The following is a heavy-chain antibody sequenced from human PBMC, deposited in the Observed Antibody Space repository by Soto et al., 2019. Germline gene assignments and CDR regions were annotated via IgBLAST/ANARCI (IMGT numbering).Heavy chain of an antibody. Sequence: QVQLVESGGGVVQPGRSLRLSCAASGFTFSSYAMHWVRQAPGKGLEWVAVISYDGSNKYYADSVKGRFTISRDNSKNTLYLQMNSLRAEDTAVYYCARPPGIAAAGTLTYFQHWGQGTLVTVSS. CDR2: ISYDGSNK. V-gene: IGHV3-30-3*01. CDR1: GFTFSSYA. D-gene: IGHD6-13*01. CDR3: ARPPGIAAAGTLTYFQH. J-gene: IGHJ1*01.